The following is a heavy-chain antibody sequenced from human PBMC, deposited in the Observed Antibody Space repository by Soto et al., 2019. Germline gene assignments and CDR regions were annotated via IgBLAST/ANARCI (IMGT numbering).Heavy chain of an antibody. CDR2: ISYDGSNK. V-gene: IGHV3-30-3*01. Sequence: QVQLVESGGGVVQPGRSLRLYCAASGFTFSSYAMHWVRQAPGKGLEWVAVISYDGSNKYYADSVKGRFTISRDNSKNTLYLQMNSLRAEDTAVYYCASGGTHFDYWGQGTLVTVSS. CDR1: GFTFSSYA. D-gene: IGHD2-15*01. CDR3: ASGGTHFDY. J-gene: IGHJ4*02.